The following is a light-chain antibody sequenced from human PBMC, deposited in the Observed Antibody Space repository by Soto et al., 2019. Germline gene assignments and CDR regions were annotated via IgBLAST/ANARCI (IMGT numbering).Light chain of an antibody. CDR2: DVT. Sequence: QSALTQTASVSGSPGQSITISCTGTSSDIGGYDYVSWYQQHPGKAPKLLIYDVTNRPSGVSARFSGSQSGNTASLTISGLQADDEADYYCGSYSSSSFPNWVFGGGTK. CDR3: GSYSSSSFPNWV. CDR1: SSDIGGYDY. J-gene: IGLJ3*02. V-gene: IGLV2-14*03.